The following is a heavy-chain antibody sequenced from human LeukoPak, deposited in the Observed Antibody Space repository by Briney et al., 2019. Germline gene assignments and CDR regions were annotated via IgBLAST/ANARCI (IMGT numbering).Heavy chain of an antibody. J-gene: IGHJ3*02. CDR2: ISPYNGNT. V-gene: IGHV1-18*01. CDR1: GYTFNNYG. Sequence: ASVKVSCKASGYTFNNYGISWVRQVPGQGLEWMGWISPYNGNTKFAQKFQGRVTVTTETSTSTAYMELRSLRSDDTAVYYCARQSYFDGRGADAFDIWGQGTMVTVSS. CDR3: ARQSYFDGRGADAFDI. D-gene: IGHD2-15*01.